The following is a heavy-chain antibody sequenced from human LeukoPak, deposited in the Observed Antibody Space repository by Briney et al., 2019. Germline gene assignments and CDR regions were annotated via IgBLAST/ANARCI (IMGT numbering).Heavy chain of an antibody. CDR1: GGSISSGGYY. CDR2: IYYSGST. Sequence: SQTLSLTCTVSGGSISSGGYYWSWIRQHPGKGLEWIGYIYYSGSTYYNPSLKSRVTISVDTSKNQFSLKLSSVTAADTAVYCCARGTVVVVAATIYDWFDPWGQGTLVTVSS. J-gene: IGHJ5*02. D-gene: IGHD2-15*01. CDR3: ARGTVVVVAATIYDWFDP. V-gene: IGHV4-31*03.